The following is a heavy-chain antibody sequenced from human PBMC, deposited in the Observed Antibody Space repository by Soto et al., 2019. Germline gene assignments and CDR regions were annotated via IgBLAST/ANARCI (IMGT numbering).Heavy chain of an antibody. V-gene: IGHV1-69*02. CDR2: IIPILGIA. CDR1: GGTFSSYT. Sequence: QVQLVQSGAEVKKPGSSVKVSCKASGGTFSSYTISWVRQAPGQGLEWMGRIIPILGIANYAQEFQGRVTSTADKTTGTAYMQVSSLRSEATAVYYCAMEYCSSTSCYRDYWGQGTLVSVSS. D-gene: IGHD2-2*02. J-gene: IGHJ4*02. CDR3: AMEYCSSTSCYRDY.